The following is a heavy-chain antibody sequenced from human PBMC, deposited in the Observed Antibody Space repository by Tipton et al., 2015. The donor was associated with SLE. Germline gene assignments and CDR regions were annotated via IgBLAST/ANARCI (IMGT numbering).Heavy chain of an antibody. D-gene: IGHD3-10*01. J-gene: IGHJ3*02. V-gene: IGHV3-23*01. Sequence: GSLRLSCAASGFTFSSYAMSWVRQAPGKGLEWVSAISGSGGSTYYADSVKGRFTISRDNSKNTLYPQMNSLRAEDTAVYYCAKVGGSVSYYLGEHDAFDIWGQGTMVTVSS. CDR1: GFTFSSYA. CDR2: ISGSGGST. CDR3: AKVGGSVSYYLGEHDAFDI.